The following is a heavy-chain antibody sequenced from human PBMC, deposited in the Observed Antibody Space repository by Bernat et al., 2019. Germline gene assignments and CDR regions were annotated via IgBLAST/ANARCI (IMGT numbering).Heavy chain of an antibody. CDR2: IGSAGGGI. D-gene: IGHD3/OR15-3a*01. CDR1: GFTFSTYA. J-gene: IGHJ4*02. CDR3: AKYYDLGASRYFDY. Sequence: EVQLLESGGGLVQPGGSLRLSCAASGFTFSTYAMTWVRQAPGEGLEWVSVIGSAGGGIQYADSVKGRFTISRDNSKNTLYLQMNSLRAEDTAVYFCAKYYDLGASRYFDYWGQGTLVTVSS. V-gene: IGHV3-23*01.